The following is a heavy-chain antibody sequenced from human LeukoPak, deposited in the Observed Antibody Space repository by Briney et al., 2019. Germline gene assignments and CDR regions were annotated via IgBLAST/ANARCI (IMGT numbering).Heavy chain of an antibody. Sequence: GGSLRLSCAASGFTFDDYAMHWVRQAPGKGLEWVSLISGDGGSTYYADSVKGRITISRDNSKNSLYLQMNSLRTEDTALYYCAKDKGGYSYGPDYFDYWGQGTLVTVSS. J-gene: IGHJ4*02. D-gene: IGHD5-18*01. V-gene: IGHV3-43*02. CDR3: AKDKGGYSYGPDYFDY. CDR2: ISGDGGST. CDR1: GFTFDDYA.